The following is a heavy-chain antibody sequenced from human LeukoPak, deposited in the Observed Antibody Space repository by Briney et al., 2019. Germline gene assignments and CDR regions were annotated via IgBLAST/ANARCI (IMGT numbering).Heavy chain of an antibody. CDR2: ISYDGSNK. CDR3: AKDQCGGSCL. Sequence: PGGSLRLSCAASGFTFSSYGMHWVRQAPGKGLEWVAVISYDGSNKYYADSVKGRFTISRDNSKNTLYLQMNSLRAEDTAVYYCAKDQCGGSCLWGQGTLVTVSS. J-gene: IGHJ4*02. CDR1: GFTFSSYG. V-gene: IGHV3-30*18. D-gene: IGHD2-15*01.